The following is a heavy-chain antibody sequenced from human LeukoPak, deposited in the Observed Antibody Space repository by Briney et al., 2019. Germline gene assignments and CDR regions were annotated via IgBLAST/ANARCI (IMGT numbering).Heavy chain of an antibody. CDR1: GGTFSSYA. V-gene: IGHV1-69*05. D-gene: IGHD5-18*01. J-gene: IGHJ4*02. Sequence: SVKVSCKASGGTFSSYAISWVRLAPGQGLEWMGGIIPIFGTANYAQKFQGRVTITTDESTSTAYMELSSLRSEDTAVYYCAVWLMDTAMVKDFDYWGQGTLVTVSS. CDR2: IIPIFGTA. CDR3: AVWLMDTAMVKDFDY.